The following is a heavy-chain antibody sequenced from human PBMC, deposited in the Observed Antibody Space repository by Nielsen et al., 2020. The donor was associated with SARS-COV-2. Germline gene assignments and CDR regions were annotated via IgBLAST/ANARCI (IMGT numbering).Heavy chain of an antibody. CDR3: ARAQGGGWQWLGQDRWFDP. V-gene: IGHV4-30-2*01. CDR2: IYHSGST. D-gene: IGHD6-19*01. J-gene: IGHJ5*02. Sequence: SETLSLTCAVSGGSISSGGYSWSWIRQPPGKGLEWIGYIYHSGSTYYNPSLKSRVTISVDRSKNQFSLKLSSVTAADTAVYYCARAQGGGWQWLGQDRWFDPWGQGTLVTVSS. CDR1: GGSISSGGYS.